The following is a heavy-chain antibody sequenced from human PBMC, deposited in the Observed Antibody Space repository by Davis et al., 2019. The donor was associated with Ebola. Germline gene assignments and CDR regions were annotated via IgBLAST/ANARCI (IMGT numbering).Heavy chain of an antibody. Sequence: PSETLSLTCTVSGGSIRSSTYYWGWIRQPPGKGLEWFGSIYYSGSTFYNPSLKSRITISVDTSKNHFSLNLRSVTAADTAVYYCARQGAKQWLAGGPGYYGMDVWGQGTTVTVSS. V-gene: IGHV4-39*01. J-gene: IGHJ6*02. CDR2: IYYSGST. CDR1: GGSIRSSTYY. CDR3: ARQGAKQWLAGGPGYYGMDV. D-gene: IGHD6-19*01.